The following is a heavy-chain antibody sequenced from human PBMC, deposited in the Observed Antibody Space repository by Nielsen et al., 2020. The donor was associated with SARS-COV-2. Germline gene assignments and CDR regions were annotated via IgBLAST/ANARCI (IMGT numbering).Heavy chain of an antibody. V-gene: IGHV1-69*06. CDR3: AKTYYDILSI. CDR2: IIPIFGTA. J-gene: IGHJ3*02. CDR1: GGTFSSYA. D-gene: IGHD3-9*01. Sequence: VKVSCKASGGTFSSYAISWVRQAPGQGLEWMGGIIPIFGTANYAQKFQGRVTMTEDTSTDTAYMELSSLRSEDTAVYYCAKTYYDILSIWGQGTMVTVSS.